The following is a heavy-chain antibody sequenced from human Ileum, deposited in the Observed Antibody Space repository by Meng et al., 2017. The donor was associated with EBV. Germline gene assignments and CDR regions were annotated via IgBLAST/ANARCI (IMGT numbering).Heavy chain of an antibody. J-gene: IGHJ4*02. Sequence: QVRLQESGPGMVKPSGTLSLTCAVSDDSISSSNWWSWVRQPPGKGLEWIGQIYYSGITDYNPSLKSRVTISVDKSGNQVSLKLNSVTAADTAVYFCARHSAYSQGYWGQGTLVTVSS. CDR1: DDSISSSNW. CDR2: IYYSGIT. V-gene: IGHV4-4*02. CDR3: ARHSAYSQGY. D-gene: IGHD4-11*01.